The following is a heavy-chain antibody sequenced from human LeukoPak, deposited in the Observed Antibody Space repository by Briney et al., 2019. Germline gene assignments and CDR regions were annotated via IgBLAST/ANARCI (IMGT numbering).Heavy chain of an antibody. Sequence: SETLSLTCAVSGGSISSSNWWSWVRQPPGKGLEWIGEIYHSGSTNYNPSLKSRVTISVDTSKNQFSLKLSSVTAADTAVYYCARVSLYYDFWSGPTTYYMDVWGKGTTVTVSS. CDR3: ARVSLYYDFWSGPTTYYMDV. V-gene: IGHV4-4*02. CDR1: GGSISSSNW. J-gene: IGHJ6*03. D-gene: IGHD3-3*01. CDR2: IYHSGST.